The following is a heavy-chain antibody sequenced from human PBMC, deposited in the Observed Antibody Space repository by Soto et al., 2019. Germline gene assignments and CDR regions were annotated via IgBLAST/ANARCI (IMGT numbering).Heavy chain of an antibody. Sequence: EVQLVESGGGLVQPGGSLKLSCAASGFTFSGSAMHWVRQASGKGLEWVGRIRSKANSYATAYAASVKGRFTISRDDSKNTAYLQMNSLKTEDTAVYYCTRHRVDYYDSSGSSIDDAFDIWGKGTMVTVSS. J-gene: IGHJ3*02. D-gene: IGHD3-22*01. CDR3: TRHRVDYYDSSGSSIDDAFDI. V-gene: IGHV3-73*02. CDR1: GFTFSGSA. CDR2: IRSKANSYAT.